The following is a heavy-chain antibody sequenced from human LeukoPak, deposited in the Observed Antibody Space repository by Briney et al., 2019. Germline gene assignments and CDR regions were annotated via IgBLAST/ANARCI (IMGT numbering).Heavy chain of an antibody. CDR1: GGSISSGSYY. CDR3: ARERYSYGFPDWYYYYYYMDV. Sequence: PSQTLSLTCTVSGGSISSGSYYWSWIRQPAGKGLEWIGRIYTSGSTNYNPSLKSRVTISVDTSKNQFSLKLSSVTAADTAAYYFARERYSYGFPDWYYYYYYMDVWGKGTRVTVSS. D-gene: IGHD5-18*01. V-gene: IGHV4-61*02. CDR2: IYTSGST. J-gene: IGHJ6*03.